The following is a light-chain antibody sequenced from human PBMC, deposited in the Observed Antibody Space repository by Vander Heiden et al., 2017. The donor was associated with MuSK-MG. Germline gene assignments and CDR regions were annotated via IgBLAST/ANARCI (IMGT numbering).Light chain of an antibody. CDR3: QAWDSTTVV. CDR1: DLGESF. V-gene: IGLV3-1*01. CDR2: QDT. J-gene: IGLJ2*01. Sequence: SYDLTQPPSVSVSPGQTANIPCSGDDLGESFASWYQQKAGQSPVLLIYQDTKRPSGIPERFSGSSSGNTATLTISGTQTMDEATYYCQAWDSTTVVFGGGTQLTVL.